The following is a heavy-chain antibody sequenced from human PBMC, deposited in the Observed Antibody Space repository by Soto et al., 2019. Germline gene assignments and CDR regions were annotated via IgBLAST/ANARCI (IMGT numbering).Heavy chain of an antibody. D-gene: IGHD5-18*01. J-gene: IGHJ4*01. CDR3: ARLSGYSSGRVDY. CDR2: INPNSGGT. Sequence: GASVKVSCKASGYTFTGYYMHWVRQAPGQGLEWMGWINPNSGGTNYAQKFQGWVTMTRDTSISTAYLQWSSLKASDTAMYYCARLSGYSSGRVDYWGHGTLVTVSS. CDR1: GYTFTGYY. V-gene: IGHV1-2*04.